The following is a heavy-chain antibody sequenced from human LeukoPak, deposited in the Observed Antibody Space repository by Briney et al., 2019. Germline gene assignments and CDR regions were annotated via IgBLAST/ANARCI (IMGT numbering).Heavy chain of an antibody. J-gene: IGHJ6*02. Sequence: GGSLRLSCAASGFTFDDCAMHWVRQAPGKGLEWVSGISWNSGNIDYADSVKGRFTISRDNAENSLYLQMNSLRAEDTALYYCAKVNSYGPLYGMDVWGRGTTVTVSS. CDR2: ISWNSGNI. D-gene: IGHD5-18*01. V-gene: IGHV3-9*01. CDR1: GFTFDDCA. CDR3: AKVNSYGPLYGMDV.